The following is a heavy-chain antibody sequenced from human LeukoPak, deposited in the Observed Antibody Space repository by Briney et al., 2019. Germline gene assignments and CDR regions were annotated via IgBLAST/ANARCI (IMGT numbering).Heavy chain of an antibody. Sequence: SSVKVSCKASGGTFSSYAISWVRQAPGQGLEWMGRIIPIFGTANYAQKFQGRVTITADKSTSTAYMELGSLRSEDTAVYYCARGGGAQYYYYMDVWGKGTTVTVSS. CDR1: GGTFSSYA. J-gene: IGHJ6*03. CDR3: ARGGGAQYYYYMDV. CDR2: IIPIFGTA. D-gene: IGHD3-16*01. V-gene: IGHV1-69*06.